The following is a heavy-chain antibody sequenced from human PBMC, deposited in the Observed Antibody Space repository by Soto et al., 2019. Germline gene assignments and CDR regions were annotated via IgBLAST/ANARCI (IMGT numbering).Heavy chain of an antibody. J-gene: IGHJ3*02. CDR1: GGSISSGDYY. D-gene: IGHD1-26*01. CDR3: SRSGDGLLAFDI. V-gene: IGHV4-30-4*01. Sequence: PSETLSLTCTVSGGSISSGDYYWSWIRQPPGKGLEWIGYIYYSGSTYYNPSLKSRVTISVDTSKNQFSLKLSSVTAADTAVYYFSRSGDGLLAFDIWGQGTMVTVSS. CDR2: IYYSGST.